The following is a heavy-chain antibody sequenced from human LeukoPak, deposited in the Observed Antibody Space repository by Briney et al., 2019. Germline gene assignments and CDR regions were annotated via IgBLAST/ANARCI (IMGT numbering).Heavy chain of an antibody. D-gene: IGHD5-24*01. CDR3: ATGPQLWRQDGWFDP. J-gene: IGHJ5*02. V-gene: IGHV1-24*01. CDR1: GYTLTELS. CDR2: FDPEDGET. Sequence: GASVKVSCKVSGYTLTELSMHWVRQAPGKGLEWMGGFDPEDGETIYAQKFKGRVTMTEDTSTDTAYMELSSLRSEDTAVYYCATGPQLWRQDGWFDPWGQGTLVTVSS.